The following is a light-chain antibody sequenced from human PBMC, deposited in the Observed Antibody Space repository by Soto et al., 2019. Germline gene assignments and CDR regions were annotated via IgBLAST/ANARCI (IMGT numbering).Light chain of an antibody. CDR1: GSHIGAGYD. V-gene: IGLV1-40*01. CDR2: GDS. J-gene: IGLJ1*01. CDR3: QSYDSTLDARYV. Sequence: QSVLTQPPSVSGAPGQRGTISCTGRGSHIGAGYDVHWYPHRPGTAPKLLVFGDSHRPSGVPDRFSGSKSGTSASLAITWLQAEDEGDYYCQSYDSTLDARYVFGTGTKLTV.